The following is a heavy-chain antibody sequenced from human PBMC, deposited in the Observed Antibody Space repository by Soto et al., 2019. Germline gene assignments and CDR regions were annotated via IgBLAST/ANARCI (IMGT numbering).Heavy chain of an antibody. J-gene: IGHJ6*02. V-gene: IGHV1-2*04. D-gene: IGHD6-13*01. Sequence: QVQLVQSGAEVKKPGASVKVSCKASGYTFTGYYMHWVRQAPGQGLEWMGWINPNSGGTNYAQKFQGWVTMTRDTYISTAYMELSRLRSDDTAVYYCARGISSWYGSRLHYYGTDVWGQGTTVTVSS. CDR1: GYTFTGYY. CDR3: ARGISSWYGSRLHYYGTDV. CDR2: INPNSGGT.